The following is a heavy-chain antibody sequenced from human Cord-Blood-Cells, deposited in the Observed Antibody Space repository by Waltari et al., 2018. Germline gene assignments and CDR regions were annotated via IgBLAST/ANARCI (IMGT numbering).Heavy chain of an antibody. J-gene: IGHJ3*02. CDR2: IYSGGST. CDR1: GFTVSSNS. V-gene: IGHV3-53*01. Sequence: EVQLVESGGGLIQPGGSLRLSCAASGFTVSSNSMSWVRQAPGQGLEWVSVIYSGGSTYYADSVKGRFTISRDNSKNTLYLQMNSLRAEDTAVYYCARYCSSTSCYDAFDIWGQGTMVTVSS. CDR3: ARYCSSTSCYDAFDI. D-gene: IGHD2-2*01.